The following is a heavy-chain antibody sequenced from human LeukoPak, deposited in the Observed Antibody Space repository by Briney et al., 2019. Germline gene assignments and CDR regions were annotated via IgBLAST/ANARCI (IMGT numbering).Heavy chain of an antibody. J-gene: IGHJ4*02. D-gene: IGHD2-15*01. CDR2: ISSSSSYI. Sequence: KTGGSLRLSCAASGFTFSSYSMNWVRQAPGKGLEWVSSISSSSSYIYYADSVKGRFTISRDNAKNSLYLQMNSLRAEDTAVYYCARESLGYCSGGSCYIGYWGRGTLVTVSS. CDR3: ARESLGYCSGGSCYIGY. V-gene: IGHV3-21*01. CDR1: GFTFSSYS.